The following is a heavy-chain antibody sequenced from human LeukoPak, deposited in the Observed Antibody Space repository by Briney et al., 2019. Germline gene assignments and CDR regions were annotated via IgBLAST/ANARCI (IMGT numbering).Heavy chain of an antibody. J-gene: IGHJ6*03. Sequence: GGSLRLSCAGSSFTFGDFYMSWIRQAPGKGLEWVSYINSDGTTTYYANSARGRFTISRDNAKNSLYLRMDSLRVEDTAVYYCARPGVLRFLEKLSHRYYMDVWGNGTSVVVSS. V-gene: IGHV3-11*01. CDR3: ARPGVLRFLEKLSHRYYMDV. D-gene: IGHD3-3*01. CDR2: INSDGTTT. CDR1: SFTFGDFY.